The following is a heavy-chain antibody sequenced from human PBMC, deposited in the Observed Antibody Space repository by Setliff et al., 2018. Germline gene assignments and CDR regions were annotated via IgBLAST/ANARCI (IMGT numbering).Heavy chain of an antibody. CDR2: INHSGST. V-gene: IGHV4-34*01. D-gene: IGHD3-3*01. CDR3: ARMAGWESAPRFITIFGVVDY. Sequence: SETLSLTCAVYGGSFSAYYWSWTRQPPGKGLEWIGEINHSGSTIYNPSLKSRVTISVDTSKNQFSLMLNSVTAADTAVYYCARMAGWESAPRFITIFGVVDYWGQGTLVTVSS. CDR1: GGSFSAYY. J-gene: IGHJ4*02.